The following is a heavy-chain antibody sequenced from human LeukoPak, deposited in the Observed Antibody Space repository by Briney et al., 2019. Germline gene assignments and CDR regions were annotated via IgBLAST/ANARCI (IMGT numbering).Heavy chain of an antibody. J-gene: IGHJ6*02. CDR3: ARRLIDTAMAYYYYYALDV. D-gene: IGHD5-18*01. CDR2: IKQDGSEK. V-gene: IGHV3-7*01. Sequence: GGSLRLSCAASGFTFSDYWMSWVRQAPGKGLEWVANIKQDGSEKYYVESVEGRFSISRDNAKNTLFLQMNSLRADDTAMYYCARRLIDTAMAYYYYYALDVWGQGTTVTVSS. CDR1: GFTFSDYW.